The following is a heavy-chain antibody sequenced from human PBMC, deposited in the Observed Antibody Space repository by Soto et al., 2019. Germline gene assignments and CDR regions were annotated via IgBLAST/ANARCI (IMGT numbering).Heavy chain of an antibody. CDR1: GGTFSSYA. D-gene: IGHD3-10*01. J-gene: IGHJ6*02. Sequence: ASVKVSCKASGGTFSSYAISWVRQAPGQGLEWMGGIIPIFGTANYAQKFQGRVTITADESTSTAYMELSSLRSEDTAVYYCARTYYYGSGSRHYYYYGMDVWGQGTTVTVSS. V-gene: IGHV1-69*13. CDR2: IIPIFGTA. CDR3: ARTYYYGSGSRHYYYYGMDV.